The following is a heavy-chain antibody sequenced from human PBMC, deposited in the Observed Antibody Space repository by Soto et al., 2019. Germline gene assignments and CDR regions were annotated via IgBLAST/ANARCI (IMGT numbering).Heavy chain of an antibody. Sequence: QVQLQESGPGLVKTSETLSLTCTVSGGSISSYYWSWIRQPPGKGLEWIGYIYYSGSTNYNPSLKSRVTISVDTSKNQFSLKLSSVTAADTAVYYCARLCSSTRCGWFDPWGQGTLVTVSS. D-gene: IGHD2-2*01. CDR1: GGSISSYY. CDR3: ARLCSSTRCGWFDP. CDR2: IYYSGST. V-gene: IGHV4-59*08. J-gene: IGHJ5*02.